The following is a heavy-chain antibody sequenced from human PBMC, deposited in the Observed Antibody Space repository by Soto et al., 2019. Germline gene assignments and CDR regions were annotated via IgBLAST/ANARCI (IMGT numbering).Heavy chain of an antibody. J-gene: IGHJ4*02. D-gene: IGHD3-10*01. CDR2: IYYSGST. CDR1: GGSISSYY. V-gene: IGHV4-59*01. CDR3: ARGVEWLGGFGFDY. Sequence: QVQLQESGPGLVKPSETLSLTCTVSGGSISSYYWSWIRQPPGKGLEWIGYIYYSGSTNYNPSLKSRVTISVDTSKNQFSLKLSSVTAADTAVYYCARGVEWLGGFGFDYWGQGTLVTVSS.